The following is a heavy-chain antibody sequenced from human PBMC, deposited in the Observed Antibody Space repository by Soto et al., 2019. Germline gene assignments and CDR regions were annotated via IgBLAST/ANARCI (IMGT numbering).Heavy chain of an antibody. V-gene: IGHV3-21*01. CDR1: GFTFSSYS. J-gene: IGHJ6*02. CDR2: ISSSSSYI. Sequence: GSLRLSCAASGFTFSSYSMNWVRQAPGKGLEWVSSISSSSSYIYYADSVKGRFTISRDNAKNSLYLQMNSLRAEDTAVYYCARDSVLRYFDSRYGMDVWGQGTTVTVSS. CDR3: ARDSVLRYFDSRYGMDV. D-gene: IGHD3-9*01.